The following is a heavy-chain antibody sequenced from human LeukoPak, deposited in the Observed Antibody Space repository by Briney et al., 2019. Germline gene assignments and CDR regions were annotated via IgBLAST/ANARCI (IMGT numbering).Heavy chain of an antibody. CDR2: VVTASDT. Sequence: GGSLRLSFEASGFPFSSYDMHWVRPATGKGVEWVSTVVTASDTYYPGSVKGRFTISRENAKNSLYLQMNSLRAGDTAVYYCARGNYGDYRHGMDVWGQGTTVTVSS. CDR3: ARGNYGDYRHGMDV. J-gene: IGHJ6*02. CDR1: GFPFSSYD. V-gene: IGHV3-13*01. D-gene: IGHD4-17*01.